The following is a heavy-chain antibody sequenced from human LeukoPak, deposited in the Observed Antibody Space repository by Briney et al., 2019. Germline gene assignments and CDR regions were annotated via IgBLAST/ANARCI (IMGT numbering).Heavy chain of an antibody. Sequence: PEASVKVSCKASGYTFTGYYMHWVRQAPGQGLEWMGWINPNSGGTNYAQKFQGRVTMTRDTSISTAYMELSRLRSDDTAVYYCARSRSYCSGGSCSRINWFDPWGQGTLVTVSS. D-gene: IGHD2-15*01. CDR1: GYTFTGYY. J-gene: IGHJ5*02. CDR2: INPNSGGT. CDR3: ARSRSYCSGGSCSRINWFDP. V-gene: IGHV1-2*02.